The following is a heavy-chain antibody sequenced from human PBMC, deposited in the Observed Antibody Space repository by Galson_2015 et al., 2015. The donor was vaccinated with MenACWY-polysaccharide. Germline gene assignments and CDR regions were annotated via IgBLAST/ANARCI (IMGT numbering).Heavy chain of an antibody. D-gene: IGHD4-11*01. V-gene: IGHV3-30*07. Sequence: YADSVKGRPTTSRDNSKNTLYLQMNSLRAEDTAVYYCARDRTVNHYMDVWGKGTTVTVSS. J-gene: IGHJ6*03. CDR3: ARDRTVNHYMDV.